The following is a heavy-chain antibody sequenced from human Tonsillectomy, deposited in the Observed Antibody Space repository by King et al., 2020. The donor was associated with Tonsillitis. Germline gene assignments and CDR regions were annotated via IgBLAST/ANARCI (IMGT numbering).Heavy chain of an antibody. D-gene: IGHD5-12*01. J-gene: IGHJ4*02. V-gene: IGHV3-30*03. CDR2: ISYDASHK. CDR3: ARGPQWLLRGTFDY. Sequence: VQLVESGGGVVQPGRSLRLSCATSGFIFSSHGMHWVRHTPGKGLEWVAVISYDASHKYYADSVKGRFTISRDNPRRTLYLQMNSRRAEDTAVYYCARGPQWLLRGTFDYWGQGTLVTVSS. CDR1: GFIFSSHG.